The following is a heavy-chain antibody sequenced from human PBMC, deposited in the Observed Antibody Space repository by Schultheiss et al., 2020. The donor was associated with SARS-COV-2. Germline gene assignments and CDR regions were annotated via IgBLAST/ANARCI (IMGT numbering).Heavy chain of an antibody. V-gene: IGHV1-2*02. CDR3: ARVSVYSILYYDY. J-gene: IGHJ4*02. Sequence: ASVKVSCKASGYTFTGYYMHWVRQAPGQGLEWMGWINPNSGGTNYAQKFQGRVTITRDTSISTAYMELSRLRSDDTAVYYCARVSVYSILYYDYWGQGTLVTVSS. CDR1: GYTFTGYY. CDR2: INPNSGGT. D-gene: IGHD6-13*01.